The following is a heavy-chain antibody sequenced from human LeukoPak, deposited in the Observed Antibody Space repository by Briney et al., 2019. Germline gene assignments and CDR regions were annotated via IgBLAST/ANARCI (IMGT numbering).Heavy chain of an antibody. D-gene: IGHD3-10*01. J-gene: IGHJ4*02. CDR2: IYPRDSDT. V-gene: IGHV5-51*01. Sequence: GESLKISCKAPGYTFTHQWIGWVRQKSGSGLEWMGIIYPRDSDTRYSPSFQGHVSISADTSINTAYLEWSRLEASDTAIYYCARHSDVIGAIWGQGTLVTVSS. CDR1: GYTFTHQW. CDR3: ARHSDVIGAI.